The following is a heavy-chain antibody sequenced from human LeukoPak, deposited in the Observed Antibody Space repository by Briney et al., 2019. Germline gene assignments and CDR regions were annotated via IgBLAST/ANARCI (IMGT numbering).Heavy chain of an antibody. D-gene: IGHD1-14*01. Sequence: LETLSLTCTVSGYSISSGYYWGWIRQPPGKGLEWIGSIYHSGSTYYNPSLKSRVTISVDTSKNRFSLKLSSVTAADTAVYYCARNSRRGNYYMDVWGKGTTVTVSS. CDR1: GYSISSGYY. V-gene: IGHV4-38-2*02. CDR2: IYHSGST. CDR3: ARNSRRGNYYMDV. J-gene: IGHJ6*03.